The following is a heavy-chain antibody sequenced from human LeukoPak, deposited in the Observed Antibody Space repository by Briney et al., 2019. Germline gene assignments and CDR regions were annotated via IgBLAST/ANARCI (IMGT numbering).Heavy chain of an antibody. CDR1: GYSISSGYY. Sequence: SETLSLTCTVSGYSISSGYYWGWIRQPPGKGLEWIGSIYHSGSTYYNPSLKSRVTISVDTSKNQFSLKLSSVTAADTAVYYCARVQLLEDWFDPWGQGTLVTVSS. J-gene: IGHJ5*02. D-gene: IGHD1-1*01. CDR3: ARVQLLEDWFDP. V-gene: IGHV4-38-2*02. CDR2: IYHSGST.